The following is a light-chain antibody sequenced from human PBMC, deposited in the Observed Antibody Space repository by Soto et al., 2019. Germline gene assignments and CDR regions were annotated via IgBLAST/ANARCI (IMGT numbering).Light chain of an antibody. CDR3: QLYYSTPSLT. Sequence: DIVMTQSPDSLAVSLGERASINCKSSQSVLYSSNNKNYLAWYQQKPGQPPNLLIYWASTRESGVPDRFSGSGSGTDFTLTISSLQAEDVAVYYCQLYYSTPSLTFGGGTKVEIK. J-gene: IGKJ4*01. V-gene: IGKV4-1*01. CDR2: WAS. CDR1: QSVLYSSNNKNY.